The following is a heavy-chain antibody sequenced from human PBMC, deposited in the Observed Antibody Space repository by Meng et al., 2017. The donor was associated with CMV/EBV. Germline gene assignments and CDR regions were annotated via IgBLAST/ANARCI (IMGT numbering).Heavy chain of an antibody. CDR3: AKPSWFGELFVHYFDY. Sequence: GESRKISCAASGFTFSSYGMHWVRQAPGKGLEWVAFIRYDGSNKYYADSVKGRFTISRDNSKNTLYLQMNSLRAEDTAVYYCAKPSWFGELFVHYFDYWGHFPLVPFSS. CDR2: IRYDGSNK. J-gene: IGHJ4*01. D-gene: IGHD3-10*01. V-gene: IGHV3-30*02. CDR1: GFTFSSYG.